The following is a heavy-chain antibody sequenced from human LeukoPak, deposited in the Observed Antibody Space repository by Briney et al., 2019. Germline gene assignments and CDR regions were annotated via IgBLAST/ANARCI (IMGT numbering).Heavy chain of an antibody. V-gene: IGHV3-7*03. D-gene: IGHD1-26*01. CDR1: GFTFSNYA. CDR3: ARVGWELLNLHFDP. Sequence: GGSLRLSCAASGFTFSNYAVSWVRQAPGKGPEWVASIKKDGSQKYYVDSVKGRFTISRDNAQNSLYLQMNSLRVEDTAIYSCARVGWELLNLHFDPWGQGTLVTVSS. J-gene: IGHJ5*02. CDR2: IKKDGSQK.